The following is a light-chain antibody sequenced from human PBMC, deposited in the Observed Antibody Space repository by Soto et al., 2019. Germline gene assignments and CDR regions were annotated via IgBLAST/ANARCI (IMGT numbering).Light chain of an antibody. Sequence: HSVLTQPPSVSASPGQKVTISCSGSSYDIGRHHVSWYQQLPGTAPKLLIYENIKRPSGIPDRFSGSKSGTSATLGITGLQTGDEADYYCGTWDTSLSRVFGTGTKVTVL. CDR3: GTWDTSLSRV. V-gene: IGLV1-51*02. CDR1: SYDIGRHH. J-gene: IGLJ1*01. CDR2: ENI.